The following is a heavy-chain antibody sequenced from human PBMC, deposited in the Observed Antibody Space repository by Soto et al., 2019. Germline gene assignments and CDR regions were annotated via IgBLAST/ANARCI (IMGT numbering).Heavy chain of an antibody. CDR2: IIPIFGTA. CDR1: GGTFSSYA. D-gene: IGHD3-10*01. Sequence: ASVKGSCKASGGTFSSYAISWVRQAPGQGLEWMGGIIPIFGTANYAQKFQGRVTITADESTSTAYMELSSLRSEERAVYYCARDEITMVRGAVGDDAFDIWGQGTMVTVSS. V-gene: IGHV1-69*13. J-gene: IGHJ3*02. CDR3: ARDEITMVRGAVGDDAFDI.